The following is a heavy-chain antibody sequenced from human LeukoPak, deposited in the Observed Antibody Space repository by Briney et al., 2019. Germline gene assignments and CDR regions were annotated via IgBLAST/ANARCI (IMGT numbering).Heavy chain of an antibody. CDR2: IKQDGSEK. V-gene: IGHV3-7*01. J-gene: IGHJ1*01. CDR1: GFTFSSYW. CDR3: ARDRLATTVTPEYFQH. D-gene: IGHD4-17*01. Sequence: GGSLRLSCAASGFTFSSYWMSWVRQAPGKGLEWVANIKQDGSEKYYVDSVKGRFTISRDNAKNSLYLQMNSLRAEDTAVYYCARDRLATTVTPEYFQHWGQGTLVTVSS.